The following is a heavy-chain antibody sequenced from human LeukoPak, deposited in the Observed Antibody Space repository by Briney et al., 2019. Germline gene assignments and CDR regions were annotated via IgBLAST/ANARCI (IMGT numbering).Heavy chain of an antibody. CDR1: GYSISSGYY. D-gene: IGHD3-10*01. Sequence: SETLSLTCSVSGYSISSGYYWGWIRQPPGKGLEWIGTIYRSGNTYYNPSLKSRVTISVDTSKNQFSLRLSSVTAADTAVYYCARGGAHYYGSGSTEYWGQGTLVTVSS. J-gene: IGHJ4*02. V-gene: IGHV4-38-2*02. CDR2: IYRSGNT. CDR3: ARGGAHYYGSGSTEY.